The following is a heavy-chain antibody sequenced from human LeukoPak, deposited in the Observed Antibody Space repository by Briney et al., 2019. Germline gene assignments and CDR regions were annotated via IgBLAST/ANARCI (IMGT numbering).Heavy chain of an antibody. J-gene: IGHJ4*02. CDR1: GGSISSYY. Sequence: SETLSLTCTISGGSISSYYWSWIRQPAGKGLEWIGRIYTSGSTNYNPSLKSRVTMSVDTSKNQFSLKLSSVTAADTAVYYCARGRPATLGSMITFGGVIVIRPFDYWGQGTLVTVSS. CDR3: ARGRPATLGSMITFGGVIVIRPFDY. CDR2: IYTSGST. V-gene: IGHV4-4*07. D-gene: IGHD3-16*02.